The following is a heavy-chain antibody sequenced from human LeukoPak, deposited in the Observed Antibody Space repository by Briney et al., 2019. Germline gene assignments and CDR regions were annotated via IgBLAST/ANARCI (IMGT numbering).Heavy chain of an antibody. CDR1: GGSIGNYY. J-gene: IGHJ4*02. V-gene: IGHV4-59*08. CDR3: ARSPDTSGYYYYFDY. Sequence: SETLSLTCTVSGGSIGNYYWSWIRQPPGKELEWIGYVYYSGSTNYNPSLKSRVTISVDTSKNQFSLKLCSVTAADTAVYYCARSPDTSGYYYYFDYWGQGTLVTVSS. D-gene: IGHD3-22*01. CDR2: VYYSGST.